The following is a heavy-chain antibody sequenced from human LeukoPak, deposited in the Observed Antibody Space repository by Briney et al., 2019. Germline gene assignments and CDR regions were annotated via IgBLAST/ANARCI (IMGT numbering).Heavy chain of an antibody. D-gene: IGHD6-13*01. J-gene: IGHJ5*02. CDR3: ARARVPIAAAGTGWFDP. CDR2: IYHSGST. CDR1: GGSISSGGYS. Sequence: PSQTLSLTCAVSGGSISSGGYSWSWIRQPPGKGLEWIGHIYHSGSTYYNPSLKSRVTISVDRSKNQFSLKLSPVTAADTAVYYCARARVPIAAAGTGWFDPWGQGTLVTVSS. V-gene: IGHV4-30-2*01.